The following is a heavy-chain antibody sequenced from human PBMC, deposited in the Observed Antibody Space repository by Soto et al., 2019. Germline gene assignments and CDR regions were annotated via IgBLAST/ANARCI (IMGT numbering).Heavy chain of an antibody. Sequence: GGSLRLSYAASGFTFSSYAMHWVRQAPGKGLEWVAVISYDGSNKYYADSVKGRFTISRDNSKNTLYLQMNSLRAEDTAVYYCARALSRYFDLWGRGTLVTVSS. CDR1: GFTFSSYA. J-gene: IGHJ2*01. CDR3: ARALSRYFDL. V-gene: IGHV3-30*04. CDR2: ISYDGSNK.